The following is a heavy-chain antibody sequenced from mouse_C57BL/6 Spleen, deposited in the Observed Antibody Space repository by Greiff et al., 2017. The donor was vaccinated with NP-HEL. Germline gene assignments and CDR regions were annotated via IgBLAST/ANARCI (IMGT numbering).Heavy chain of an antibody. J-gene: IGHJ4*01. Sequence: EVMLVESGGDLVKPGGSLKLSCAASGFTFSSYGMSWVRQTPDKRLEWVATISSGGSYTSYPDSVKGRFTISRDNAKNTLYLQMSSLKSEDTAMYYCARHSDDVYYYAMDYWGQGTSVTVSS. D-gene: IGHD2-12*01. V-gene: IGHV5-6*01. CDR2: ISSGGSYT. CDR1: GFTFSSYG. CDR3: ARHSDDVYYYAMDY.